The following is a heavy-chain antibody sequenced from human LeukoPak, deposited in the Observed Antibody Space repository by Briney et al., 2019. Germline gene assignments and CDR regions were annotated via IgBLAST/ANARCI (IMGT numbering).Heavy chain of an antibody. CDR3: ARYYDSTGSFDY. D-gene: IGHD3-22*01. CDR1: GDSVSRSSYY. J-gene: IGHJ4*01. CDR2: IYYIGST. V-gene: IGHV4-61*01. Sequence: SETLSLTCTVSGDSVSRSSYYWTWIRHPPGKGLEWIGYIYYIGSTNYNPSLRSQLTMSVDTTKNQFSLRLSSVIAADTAVYYCARYYDSTGSFDYWGQEPWSPSPQ.